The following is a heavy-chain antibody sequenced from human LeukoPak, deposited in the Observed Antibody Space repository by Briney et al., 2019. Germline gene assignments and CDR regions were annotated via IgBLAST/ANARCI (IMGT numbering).Heavy chain of an antibody. CDR1: GGSISGHS. CDR3: ARDYYDSRGDAFDI. V-gene: IGHV4-59*11. Sequence: SETLSLTCTVSGGSISGHSWSWIRQPPGKGLEWIGYIFYSGPTNYSPSLKSRVTVSVDTSKNQFSLRLSSVTAADTAVYYCARDYYDSRGDAFDIWGQGTMVTVSS. J-gene: IGHJ3*02. D-gene: IGHD3-22*01. CDR2: IFYSGPT.